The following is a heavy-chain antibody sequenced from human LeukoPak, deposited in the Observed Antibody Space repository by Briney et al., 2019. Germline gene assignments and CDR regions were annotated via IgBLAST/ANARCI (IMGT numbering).Heavy chain of an antibody. CDR1: GFTFSSYG. Sequence: PGGSLRLSCAASGFTFSSYGMHWVRQAPGKGLEWVAVISYDGSNKYYADSVKGRFTISRDNSKNTLYLQMNSLRAEDTAVYYCAKDRVDYGDLLYYFDYWGQGTLVTVSS. CDR3: AKDRVDYGDLLYYFDY. D-gene: IGHD4-17*01. CDR2: ISYDGSNK. V-gene: IGHV3-30*18. J-gene: IGHJ4*02.